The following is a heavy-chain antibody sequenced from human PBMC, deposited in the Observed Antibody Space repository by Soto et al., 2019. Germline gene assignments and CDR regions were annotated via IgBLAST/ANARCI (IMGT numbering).Heavy chain of an antibody. CDR2: MNPHSGST. Sequence: ASVKVSCKASGYNLTSHEINWVRQATGRGLEWMGWMNPHSGSTDFAQKFQGRVTMTTNTSLNTAYMELSGLRSDDTAVYYCARGGVYSSSSLAFDIWGQGTMVTVSS. J-gene: IGHJ3*02. V-gene: IGHV1-8*01. D-gene: IGHD6-6*01. CDR3: ARGGVYSSSSLAFDI. CDR1: GYNLTSHE.